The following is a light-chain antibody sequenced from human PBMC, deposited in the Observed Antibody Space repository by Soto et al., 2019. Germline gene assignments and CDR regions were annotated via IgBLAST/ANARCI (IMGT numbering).Light chain of an antibody. CDR3: LQRSNTPPVLT. V-gene: IGKV3-11*01. J-gene: IGKJ4*01. Sequence: EIVLTQSPATLSLSPGERATLSCRASQSVSSFLAWYQQKPGQAPRLLIYDASNRATGIPARFSGSGSGTDFTITSSSLESEDFAVYYCLQRSNTPPVLTVGGGTRVE. CDR1: QSVSSF. CDR2: DAS.